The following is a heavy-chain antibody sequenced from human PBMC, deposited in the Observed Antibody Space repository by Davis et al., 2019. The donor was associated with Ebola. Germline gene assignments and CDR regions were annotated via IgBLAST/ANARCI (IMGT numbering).Heavy chain of an antibody. D-gene: IGHD5-24*01. CDR3: ATFFEMATTFIDY. V-gene: IGHV1-2*06. J-gene: IGHJ4*02. Sequence: AASVKVSCKASGYTFTGYYMHWVRQAPGQGLDWMGRINPNSGGTNYAQKFQGRVTMTRNTSISTAYMELNSLRSEDTAVYYCATFFEMATTFIDYWGQGTLVTVSS. CDR2: INPNSGGT. CDR1: GYTFTGYY.